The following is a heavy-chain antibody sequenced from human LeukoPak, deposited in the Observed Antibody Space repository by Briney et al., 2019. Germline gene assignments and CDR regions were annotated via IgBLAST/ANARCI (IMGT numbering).Heavy chain of an antibody. CDR3: ARGGSIAARPIDY. V-gene: IGHV3-7*02. D-gene: IGHD6-6*01. CDR1: GFTFSSYW. J-gene: IGHJ4*02. CDR2: IKQDGGEK. Sequence: PGGSLRLSCAASGFTFSSYWMSWVRQAPGKGLEWVANIKQDGGEKYYVDSVKGRFTISRDNAKNTLSLQMGSLRAEDMAVYYCARGGSIAARPIDYWGQGTLVTVSS.